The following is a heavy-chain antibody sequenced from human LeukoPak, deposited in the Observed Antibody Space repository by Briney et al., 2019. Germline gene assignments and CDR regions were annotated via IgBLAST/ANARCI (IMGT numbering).Heavy chain of an antibody. J-gene: IGHJ4*01. V-gene: IGHV4-4*07. D-gene: IGHD2-21*01. CDR3: ERARDLLAPFES. CDR1: GGSISSYY. Sequence: SETLSLTFTFSGGSISSYYWSWIRRPAGKGLEWIGRIYSSGSTSYNPPGKSRVTMSVDNANNQFCVEVSSVTAADPALLCCERARDLLAPFESWGDGRLVSVSS. CDR2: IYSSGST.